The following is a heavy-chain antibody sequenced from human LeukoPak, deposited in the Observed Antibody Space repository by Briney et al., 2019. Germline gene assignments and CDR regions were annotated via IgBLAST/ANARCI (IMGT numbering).Heavy chain of an antibody. CDR2: LSGSGAGT. CDR3: AKAELEVDTFFDY. D-gene: IGHD5-18*01. CDR1: GFTFSDYA. Sequence: GGSLRLSCAASGFTFSDYALGWVRQVPGRGLEWVATLSGSGAGTYYSDSVQGRFTISRDNSKRTLFLQMNSLRAEDTAFYYCAKAELEVDTFFDYWGQGTLVTVSS. V-gene: IGHV3-23*01. J-gene: IGHJ4*02.